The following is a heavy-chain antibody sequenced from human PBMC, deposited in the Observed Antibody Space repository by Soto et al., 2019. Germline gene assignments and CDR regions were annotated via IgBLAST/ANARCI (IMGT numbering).Heavy chain of an antibody. Sequence: GGSLRLSCAASGFTFSSYGMHWVRQAPDKGLEWVAVISYDGSNKYYADSVKGRFTISRDNSKNTLYLQMNSLRAEDTAVYYCAKDSRPSGYYDSSGYYLEYFQHWGQGTLVTVSS. CDR2: ISYDGSNK. CDR3: AKDSRPSGYYDSSGYYLEYFQH. D-gene: IGHD3-22*01. V-gene: IGHV3-30*18. CDR1: GFTFSSYG. J-gene: IGHJ1*01.